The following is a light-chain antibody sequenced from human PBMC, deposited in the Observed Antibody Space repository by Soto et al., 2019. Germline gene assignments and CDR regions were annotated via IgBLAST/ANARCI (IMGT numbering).Light chain of an antibody. J-gene: IGLJ1*01. V-gene: IGLV2-14*01. CDR3: ASYTSTSTIFV. CDR1: SSDVGGYDY. CDR2: GVN. Sequence: QSVLTQPASVSGSPGQSITISCTGTSSDVGGYDYVSWYQQHPGKAPKVVIFGVNNRPSGISNRFSASKSGNTASLTISGLQGEDEADYFCASYTSTSTIFVFGTGTKVTVL.